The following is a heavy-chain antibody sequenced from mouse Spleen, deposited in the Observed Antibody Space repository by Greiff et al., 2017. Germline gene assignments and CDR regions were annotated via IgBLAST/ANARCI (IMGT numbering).Heavy chain of an antibody. CDR1: GYSITSGYY. D-gene: IGHD2-12*01. V-gene: IGHV3-6*01. J-gene: IGHJ4*01. CDR3: ARVSYSDAMDY. Sequence: EVQVVESGPGLVKPSQSLSLTCSVTGYSITSGYYWNWIRQFPGNKLEWMGYISYDGSNNYNPSLKNRISITRDTSKNQFFLKLNSVTTEDTATYYCARVSYSDAMDYWGQGTSVTVSS. CDR2: ISYDGSN.